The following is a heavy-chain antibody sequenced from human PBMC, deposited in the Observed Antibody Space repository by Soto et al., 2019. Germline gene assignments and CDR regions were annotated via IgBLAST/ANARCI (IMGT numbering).Heavy chain of an antibody. CDR2: ISSNGGST. CDR1: GFTFSSYA. J-gene: IGHJ4*02. V-gene: IGHV3-64*01. CDR3: ARAPYCTNGVCYTFDY. Sequence: PGGSLRLSCAASGFTFSSYAMHWVRQAPGKGLEYVSAISSNGGSTYYANSVKGRFTISRDNSKNTLYLQMGSLRAEDMAVYYCARAPYCTNGVCYTFDYWGQGTLVTVSS. D-gene: IGHD2-8*01.